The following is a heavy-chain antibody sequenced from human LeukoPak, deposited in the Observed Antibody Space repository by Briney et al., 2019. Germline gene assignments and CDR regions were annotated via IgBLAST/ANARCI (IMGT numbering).Heavy chain of an antibody. J-gene: IGHJ4*02. CDR1: GFTFSSYG. CDR3: AKTNGIVVVVAVLDY. Sequence: GRSLRLSCAASGFTFSSYGMHWVRQAPGKGPEWVAVISYDGSNKYYADSVKGRFTISRDNSKNTLYLQMNSLRAEDTAVYYCAKTNGIVVVVAVLDYWGQGTLVTVSS. V-gene: IGHV3-30*18. D-gene: IGHD2-15*01. CDR2: ISYDGSNK.